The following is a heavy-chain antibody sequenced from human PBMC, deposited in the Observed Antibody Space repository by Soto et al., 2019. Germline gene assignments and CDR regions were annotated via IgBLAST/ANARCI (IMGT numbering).Heavy chain of an antibody. CDR3: ARNTITIFGVVYYYYYMDV. D-gene: IGHD3-3*01. CDR1: GFTFSSYW. V-gene: IGHV3-7*01. J-gene: IGHJ6*03. Sequence: GGSLRLSCAASGFTFSSYWMSWVRQAPGKGLEWVANIKQDGSEKYYVDSVKGRFTISRDNAKNSLYLQMNSLRAEDTAVYYCARNTITIFGVVYYYYYMDVSGKATTVTVSS. CDR2: IKQDGSEK.